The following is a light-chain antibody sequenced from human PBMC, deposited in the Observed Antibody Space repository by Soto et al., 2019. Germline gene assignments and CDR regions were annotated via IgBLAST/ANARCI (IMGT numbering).Light chain of an antibody. Sequence: DIQMTQSPSSLSASVGDRVTITCRASQSISSYLNWYQQKPGKAPKLLIYAASSLQSGVPSRFSGSRSGTDFTLTISSLQPEDFATYYCQQSYSTPYTFGQATKLEIK. CDR2: AAS. CDR1: QSISSY. V-gene: IGKV1-39*01. J-gene: IGKJ2*01. CDR3: QQSYSTPYT.